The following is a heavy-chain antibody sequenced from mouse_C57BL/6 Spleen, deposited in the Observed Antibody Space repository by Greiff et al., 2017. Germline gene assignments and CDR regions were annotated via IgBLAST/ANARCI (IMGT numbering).Heavy chain of an antibody. CDR3: ARGLTTEFAY. V-gene: IGHV1-64*01. J-gene: IGHJ3*01. CDR2: IHPNSGST. D-gene: IGHD1-1*01. Sequence: QVQLKQPGAELVKPGASVKLSCKASGYTFTSYWMHWVKQRPGQGLEWIGMIHPNSGSTNYNEKFKSKATLTVDKSSSTAYMQLSSLTSEDSAVYYCARGLTTEFAYWGQGTLVTVSA. CDR1: GYTFTSYW.